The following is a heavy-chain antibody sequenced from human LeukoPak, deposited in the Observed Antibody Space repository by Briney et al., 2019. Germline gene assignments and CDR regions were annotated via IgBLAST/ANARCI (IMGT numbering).Heavy chain of an antibody. J-gene: IGHJ3*01. CDR1: GFRFSDYS. CDR2: ISSRSDYI. D-gene: IGHD1-14*01. Sequence: GGSLRLSCAASGFRFSDYSMKWVRRAPGKGLEWVSSISSRSDYIYYADSMKGRVTISRDNNKDSLFLQMNSLNVEDTAVYRCVRTEFSFSTTRPFGAFEVWGQGTVVTVSS. V-gene: IGHV3-21*01. CDR3: VRTEFSFSTTRPFGAFEV.